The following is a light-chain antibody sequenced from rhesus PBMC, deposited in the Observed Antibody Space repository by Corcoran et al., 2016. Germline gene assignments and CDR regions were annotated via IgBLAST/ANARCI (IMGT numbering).Light chain of an antibody. CDR2: RAS. CDR3: QQHANSPWT. CDR1: QGLSNW. Sequence: DIQMTQSPSSLSASVGDRVTITCRASQGLSNWLAWYQQKPGKAPKLLIYRASNLQTGVPSRFSGSGSGTAFTLTISSRQPEEIATYFCQQHANSPWTFGQGTKVEIK. V-gene: IGKV1-69*01. J-gene: IGKJ1*01.